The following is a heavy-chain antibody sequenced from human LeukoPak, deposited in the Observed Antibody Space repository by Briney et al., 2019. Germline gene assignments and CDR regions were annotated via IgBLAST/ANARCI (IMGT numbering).Heavy chain of an antibody. D-gene: IGHD3-22*01. CDR2: ISGSGGST. CDR1: GFTFSTFG. CDR3: AKDAIYDSSGYYVRGAFDI. J-gene: IGHJ3*02. Sequence: GGTLRLSCAASGFTFSTFGMSWVRQSPGKGLECVSSISGSGGSTYYADSVKGRFTISRDNSKNTLYLQMNSLRAEDTALYYCAKDAIYDSSGYYVRGAFDIWGQGTMVTVSS. V-gene: IGHV3-23*01.